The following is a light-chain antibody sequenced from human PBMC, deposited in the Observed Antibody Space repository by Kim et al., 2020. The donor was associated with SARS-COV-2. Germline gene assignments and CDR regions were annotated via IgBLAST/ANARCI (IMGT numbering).Light chain of an antibody. J-gene: IGKJ1*01. CDR1: QGMGDD. V-gene: IGKV1-6*01. CDR2: GTS. CDR3: LQYYNYPRT. Sequence: ASVGDKIIITGRPSQGMGDDLGWYQQKPGQAPKLLLYGTSTLQSGVPSRFSGSRSGTDFTLTITSLQPEDFATYYCLQYYNYPRTFGQGTKVDIK.